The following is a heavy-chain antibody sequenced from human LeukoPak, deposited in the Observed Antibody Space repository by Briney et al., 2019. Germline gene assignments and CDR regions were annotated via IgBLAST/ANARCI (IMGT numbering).Heavy chain of an antibody. CDR3: ASTNFFRVWGSYRYDWFDP. D-gene: IGHD3-16*02. J-gene: IGHJ5*02. CDR2: INHSGST. V-gene: IGHV4-34*01. Sequence: SETLSLTCAVYGGSFSGYYWSWIRQPPGKGLEWIEEINHSGSTNYNPSLKSRVTISVDTSKNQFSLKLSSVTAADTAVYYCASTNFFRVWGSYRYDWFDPWGQGTLVTVSS. CDR1: GGSFSGYY.